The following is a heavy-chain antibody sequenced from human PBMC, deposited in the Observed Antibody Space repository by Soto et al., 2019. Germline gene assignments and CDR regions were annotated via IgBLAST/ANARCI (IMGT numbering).Heavy chain of an antibody. D-gene: IGHD3-10*01. J-gene: IGHJ3*02. CDR3: AKRPTSTGFGDPFDI. V-gene: IGHV3-23*01. Sequence: GGSLRLSCAASGFTFSTYAMSWVRQAPGKGLEWVSTISSSGGNTYYTDSVKGRFTISRDNSKNTLYLQMNSLRAEDTAIYYCAKRPTSTGFGDPFDIWGQGTMVTVSS. CDR2: ISSSGGNT. CDR1: GFTFSTYA.